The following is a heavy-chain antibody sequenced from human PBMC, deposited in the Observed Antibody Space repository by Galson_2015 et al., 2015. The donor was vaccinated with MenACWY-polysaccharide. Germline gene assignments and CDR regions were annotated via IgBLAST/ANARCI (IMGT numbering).Heavy chain of an antibody. CDR3: AKENSYGGNFNLFDY. CDR1: GFTFSSYA. J-gene: IGHJ4*02. CDR2: ISGSGGST. V-gene: IGHV3-23*01. D-gene: IGHD4-23*01. Sequence: SLRLSCAASGFTFSSYAMSWVRQAPGKGLEWVSTISGSGGSTFHADSVKGRFTISRDNSKNTQYLQMNSLRVEDTAVFYCAKENSYGGNFNLFDYWGQGTLVTVSS.